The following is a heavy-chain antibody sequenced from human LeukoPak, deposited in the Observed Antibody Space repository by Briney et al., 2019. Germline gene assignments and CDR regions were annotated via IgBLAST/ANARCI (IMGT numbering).Heavy chain of an antibody. D-gene: IGHD3-3*01. V-gene: IGHV3-11*04. CDR3: ASGLYDFWSGYFDY. CDR1: GFTFSDYY. CDR2: ISSSGSTI. Sequence: GGSLGLSCAASGFTFSDYYMSWIRQAPGKGLEWVSYISSSGSTIYYADSVKGRFTISRDNAKNSLYLQMNSLRAEDTAVYYCASGLYDFWSGYFDYWGQGTLVTVSS. J-gene: IGHJ4*02.